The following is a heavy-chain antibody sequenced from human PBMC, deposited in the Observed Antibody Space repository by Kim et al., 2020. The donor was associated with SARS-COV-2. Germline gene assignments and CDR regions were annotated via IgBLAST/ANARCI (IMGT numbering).Heavy chain of an antibody. CDR1: GGSISANNW. J-gene: IGHJ4*02. V-gene: IGHV4-4*02. Sequence: SETLSLTCVVSGGSISANNWWTWVRQSPGKGLEWIGEIFHSGSTNYTPSLKSRVTMSLDKSKHQFSLKLTSVTAADTAVYYCARAYDSWGQGTLVTVSS. CDR2: IFHSGST. CDR3: ARAYDS.